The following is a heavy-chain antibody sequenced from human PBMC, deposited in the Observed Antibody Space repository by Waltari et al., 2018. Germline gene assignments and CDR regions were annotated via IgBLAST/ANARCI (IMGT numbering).Heavy chain of an antibody. J-gene: IGHJ3*01. CDR2: INHSGDT. CDR1: GGSFNDYS. V-gene: IGHV4-34*01. Sequence: QVQIHQWGAGLLRPSETLSLTCAVSGGSFNDYSWSWIRQPPGKGFEWIGQINHSGDTDYKPSLMSRVSMSVDTAKKQVSLKLTSVTAADTAMYYCGNLARWGQGTRVTVSS. D-gene: IGHD1-1*01. CDR3: GNLAR.